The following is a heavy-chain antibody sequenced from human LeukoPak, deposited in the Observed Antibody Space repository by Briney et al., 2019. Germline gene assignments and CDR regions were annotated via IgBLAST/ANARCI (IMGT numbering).Heavy chain of an antibody. D-gene: IGHD2-2*01. CDR1: GYTLTELS. CDR2: FDPEDGET. V-gene: IGHV1-24*01. J-gene: IGHJ6*03. CDR3: ARYVVVPAGTDYMDV. Sequence: VASVKVSCKVSGYTLTELSMHWVRQAPGKGLEWMGGFDPEDGETIYAQKFQGRVTMTRDTSISTAYMELSRLRSDDTAVYYCARYVVVPAGTDYMDVWGKGTTVTVSS.